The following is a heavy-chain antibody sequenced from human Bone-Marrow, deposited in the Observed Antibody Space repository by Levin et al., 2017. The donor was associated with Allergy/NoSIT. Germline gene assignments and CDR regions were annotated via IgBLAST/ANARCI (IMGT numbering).Heavy chain of an antibody. CDR3: ARGGRWSFSYYFDY. J-gene: IGHJ4*02. CDR1: GGSFTGYF. Sequence: SETLSLTCAVDGGSFTGYFRTWIRQPPGKGLEWIGEINHSGSTKYNPSLTSRVTISVDTSKKEFSLNLSSVTAADTAVFYCARGGRWSFSYYFDYWGQGTRVTVSS. V-gene: IGHV4-34*01. D-gene: IGHD3-10*01. CDR2: INHSGST.